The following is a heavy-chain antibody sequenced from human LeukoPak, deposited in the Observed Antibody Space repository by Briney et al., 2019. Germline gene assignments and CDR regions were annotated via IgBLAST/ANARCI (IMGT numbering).Heavy chain of an antibody. Sequence: ASVKVSCKASGYTFTGYYMHWERQAPGQGLEWMGWINPNSGGTNYAQKFQGRVTMTRDTSISTAYMELSRLRSDDTAVYYCARVTSYGDNFDYWGQGTLVTVSS. V-gene: IGHV1-2*02. CDR3: ARVTSYGDNFDY. D-gene: IGHD4-17*01. CDR1: GYTFTGYY. CDR2: INPNSGGT. J-gene: IGHJ4*02.